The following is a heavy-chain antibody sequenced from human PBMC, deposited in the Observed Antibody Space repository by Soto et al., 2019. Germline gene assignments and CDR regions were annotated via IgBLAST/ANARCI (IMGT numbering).Heavy chain of an antibody. D-gene: IGHD2-2*01. CDR3: ARALPAPALCFDY. Sequence: SETLSLTCTVSGGSVSSGSYYWSWIRQPPGKGLEWIGYIYYSGSTNYNPSLKSRVTISVDTSKNQFSLKLSSVTAADTAVYYCARALPAPALCFDYWGQGTLVTVSS. CDR1: GGSVSSGSYY. V-gene: IGHV4-61*01. J-gene: IGHJ4*02. CDR2: IYYSGST.